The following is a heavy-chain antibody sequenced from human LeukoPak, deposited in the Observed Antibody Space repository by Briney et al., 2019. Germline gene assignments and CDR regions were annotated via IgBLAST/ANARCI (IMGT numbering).Heavy chain of an antibody. J-gene: IGHJ4*02. D-gene: IGHD3-10*01. V-gene: IGHV3-7*01. CDR1: GFTFSSYW. Sequence: GGSLRLSCAASGFTFSSYWMSWVRQAPGKGLEWVANIKQDETEKYYVDSVKGRFTISRDNDKNSLYLQMNSLRAEDTAVYYCARPSYNSGSYYDYWGQGTLVTVSS. CDR3: ARPSYNSGSYYDY. CDR2: IKQDETEK.